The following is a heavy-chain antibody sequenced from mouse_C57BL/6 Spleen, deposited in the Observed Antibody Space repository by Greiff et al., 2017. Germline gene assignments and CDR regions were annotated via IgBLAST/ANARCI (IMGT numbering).Heavy chain of an antibody. V-gene: IGHV8-12*01. CDR3: ARRAPEKYYGSRHYFDY. CDR2: IYWDDDK. Sequence: HVTLKVSCPGILQSSQTLSLTCSFSGFSLSTSGMGVSWIRQPSGKGLELLALIYWDDDKRYNPSLKSRLTISKDTSRNQVFLKITSVDTADTATYYCARRAPEKYYGSRHYFDYWGQGTTLTVSS. D-gene: IGHD1-1*01. CDR1: GFSLSTSGMG. J-gene: IGHJ2*01.